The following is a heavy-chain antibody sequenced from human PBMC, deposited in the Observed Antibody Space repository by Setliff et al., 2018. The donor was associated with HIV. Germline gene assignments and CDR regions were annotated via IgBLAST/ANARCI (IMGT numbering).Heavy chain of an antibody. V-gene: IGHV1-69*05. CDR3: ARDYYDSSGYIFFPGLPDY. J-gene: IGHJ4*02. CDR1: GGTFSNYG. CDR2: IIPISGKA. D-gene: IGHD3-22*01. Sequence: ASVKVSCKASGGTFSNYGMSWVRQAPGQGLEWMGGIIPISGKAKYAQKFQGRVTITTDESTSTAYMELSGLRSEDTAVYYCARDYYDSSGYIFFPGLPDYWGQGTLVTAPQ.